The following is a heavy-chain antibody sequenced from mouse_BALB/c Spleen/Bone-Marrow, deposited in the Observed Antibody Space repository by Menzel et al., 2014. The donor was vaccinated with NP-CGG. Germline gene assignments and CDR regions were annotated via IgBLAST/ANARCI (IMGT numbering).Heavy chain of an antibody. V-gene: IGHV2-9*02. CDR2: IWAGGST. D-gene: IGHD1-1*01. CDR3: ARDYGSSYYAMDY. Sequence: VQLQQSGPGLVAPSQSLSITCTVSGFSLTSYGVHWVRQPPGKGLEWLGVIWAGGSTNYNPALMSRLSISKDNSKSQVFLKMNSLQTDDTAMYYCARDYGSSYYAMDYWGQGTSVTVSS. CDR1: GFSLTSYG. J-gene: IGHJ4*01.